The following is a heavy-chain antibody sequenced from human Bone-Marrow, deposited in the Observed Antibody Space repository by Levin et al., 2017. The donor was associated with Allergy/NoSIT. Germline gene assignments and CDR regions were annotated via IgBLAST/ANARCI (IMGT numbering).Heavy chain of an antibody. Sequence: GSLRLSCGVSGGSISNSDWTWIRQSPGKGLQWIGFIYKTGSTEYNPSLKGRVTMSLDTSKNKFSLKLTSVTAADTALYYCARDSGRDDSSGHYPPPHWFGTWGPGTLVTVPS. CDR2: IYKTGST. CDR3: ARDSGRDDSSGHYPPPHWFGT. V-gene: IGHV4-59*01. D-gene: IGHD3-22*01. CDR1: GGSISNSD. J-gene: IGHJ5*02.